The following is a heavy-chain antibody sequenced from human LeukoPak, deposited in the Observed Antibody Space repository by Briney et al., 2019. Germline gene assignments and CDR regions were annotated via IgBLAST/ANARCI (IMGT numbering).Heavy chain of an antibody. J-gene: IGHJ4*02. CDR1: GFAFSNYW. V-gene: IGHV3-7*01. D-gene: IGHD3-22*01. CDR2: IKQDGREK. Sequence: PGGSLRLSCAASGFAFSNYWMTGVRQAPGKGLEGVANIKQDGREKYYVDSVKGRFTISRDTAKTSLYLQINSLRAEDTAVYYCARQGPSIVVSGGGYYFDYWGQGTLVTVSS. CDR3: ARQGPSIVVSGGGYYFDY.